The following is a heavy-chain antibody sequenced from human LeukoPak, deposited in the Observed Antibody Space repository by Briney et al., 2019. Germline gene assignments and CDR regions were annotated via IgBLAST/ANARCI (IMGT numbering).Heavy chain of an antibody. CDR1: GGTFSSYA. J-gene: IGHJ6*02. CDR2: IIPIFGTA. V-gene: IGHV1-69*01. Sequence: SVRVSCKASGGTFSSYAISWVRQAPGQGLEWMGGIIPIFGTANYAQKFQGRVTITADESTSTAYMELSSLRSEDTAVYYCARNTRILLNYYYYGMDVWGQGTTVTVSS. D-gene: IGHD2/OR15-2a*01. CDR3: ARNTRILLNYYYYGMDV.